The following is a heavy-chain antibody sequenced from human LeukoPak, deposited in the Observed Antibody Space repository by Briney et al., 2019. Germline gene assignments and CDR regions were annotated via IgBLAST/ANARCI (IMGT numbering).Heavy chain of an antibody. CDR1: GFTFSNYW. V-gene: IGHV3-7*01. J-gene: IGHJ3*02. CDR3: ARDRDYHDDRTDYYYDAFDI. Sequence: GGSLRLSCAGSGFTFSNYWMTWVRQAPGKGPEWVANVKQDESEKHYVDSVKGRFTISRDNAKSSLYLRMDSLRVEDTAVYYCARDRDYHDDRTDYYYDAFDIWGQGTTVTVSS. CDR2: VKQDESEK. D-gene: IGHD3-22*01.